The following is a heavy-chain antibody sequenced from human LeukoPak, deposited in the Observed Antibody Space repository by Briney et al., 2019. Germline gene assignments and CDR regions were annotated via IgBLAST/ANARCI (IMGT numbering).Heavy chain of an antibody. CDR3: ARERRGYGGNSPGDY. J-gene: IGHJ4*02. Sequence: GSLRLSCAASGFTFTNFEMNWVRQAPGKGLEWVSYISGSGSTIYYADSVKGRFTISRDNAKNSLYLQMNSLRAEDTAVYYCARERRGYGGNSPGDYWGQGTLVTVSS. D-gene: IGHD4-23*01. V-gene: IGHV3-48*03. CDR2: ISGSGSTI. CDR1: GFTFTNFE.